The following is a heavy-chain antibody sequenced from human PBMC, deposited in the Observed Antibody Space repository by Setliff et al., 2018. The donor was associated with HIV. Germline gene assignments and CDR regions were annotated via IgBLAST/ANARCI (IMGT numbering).Heavy chain of an antibody. J-gene: IGHJ4*02. CDR3: VSQYGSGSYLNY. CDR2: IYYSGST. V-gene: IGHV4-39*07. CDR1: GGSISSSSYY. D-gene: IGHD3-10*01. Sequence: SETLSLTCTVSGGSISSSSYYWGWIRQPPGKGLEWIGSIYYSGSTYYNPSLKSRVTMSVDTSKNQFSLKLSSVTAADTAVYFCVSQYGSGSYLNYWSQGTLVTVSS.